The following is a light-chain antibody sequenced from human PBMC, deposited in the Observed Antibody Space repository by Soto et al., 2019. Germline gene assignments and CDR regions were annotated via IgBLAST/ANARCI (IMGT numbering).Light chain of an antibody. V-gene: IGKV3-15*01. Sequence: ERVMTQSPATLSISPGERATLFCRASESIGNNLAWYQQKPGQVPRLLMYGASTRATGIPARFSGSGSGTEFTLTISNLQSEDFAVYYCQQYNTWPPITFGQGTRLEIK. CDR3: QQYNTWPPIT. J-gene: IGKJ5*01. CDR2: GAS. CDR1: ESIGNN.